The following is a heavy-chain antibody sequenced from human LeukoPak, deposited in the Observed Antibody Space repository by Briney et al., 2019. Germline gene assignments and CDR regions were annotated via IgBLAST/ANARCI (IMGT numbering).Heavy chain of an antibody. D-gene: IGHD3-10*01. CDR3: ASRSGLLWFGEFNY. CDR2: INHSGST. Sequence: SETLSLTCAVYGGSFSGYYWNWIRQPPGKGLEWIGEINHSGSTNYNPSLKSRVTISVDTSKNQFSLKLSSVTAADTAVYYCASRSGLLWFGEFNYWGQGTLVTVSS. CDR1: GGSFSGYY. V-gene: IGHV4-34*01. J-gene: IGHJ4*02.